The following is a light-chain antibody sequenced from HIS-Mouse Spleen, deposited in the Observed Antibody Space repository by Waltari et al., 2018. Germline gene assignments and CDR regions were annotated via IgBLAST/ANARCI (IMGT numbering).Light chain of an antibody. V-gene: IGLV3-1*01. J-gene: IGLJ1*01. CDR2: QDS. Sequence: SYELTQPPSVSVSPGQTASITCPGDTLGANYACWYQQKPGQSPVLVIYQDSKRPSGIPERFSGSNSGNTATLTISGTQAMDEADYYCQAWDSSTAVFGTGTKVTVL. CDR3: QAWDSSTAV. CDR1: TLGANY.